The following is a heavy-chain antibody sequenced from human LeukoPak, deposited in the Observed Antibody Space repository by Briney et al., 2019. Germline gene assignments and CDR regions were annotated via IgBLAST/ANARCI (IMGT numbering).Heavy chain of an antibody. J-gene: IGHJ4*02. D-gene: IGHD6-19*01. CDR1: GFTVNSNY. Sequence: GGSQRLSCAAYGFTVNSNYMTWVRQAPGKGLEWVSVIYRVGSTYYADSVRGRFTISRDNSKNTLYLQMNSLRAEDTAIYYCARNPSYSSSLYSGQGTLVTVSS. V-gene: IGHV3-66*02. CDR3: ARNPSYSSSLY. CDR2: IYRVGST.